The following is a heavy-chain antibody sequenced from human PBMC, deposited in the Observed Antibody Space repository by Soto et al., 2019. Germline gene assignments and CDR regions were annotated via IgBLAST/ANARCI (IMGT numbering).Heavy chain of an antibody. CDR1: GGSFSGYY. CDR2: INHSGST. Sequence: SETLSLTCAVYGGSFSGYYWSWIRQPPGKGLEWIGEINHSGSTNYNPSLKSRVTISVDTSKNQFSLKLSSVTAADTAVYYCAVPLAELERGEHAFDIWGQGTMVTVSS. V-gene: IGHV4-34*01. CDR3: AVPLAELERGEHAFDI. D-gene: IGHD1-1*01. J-gene: IGHJ3*02.